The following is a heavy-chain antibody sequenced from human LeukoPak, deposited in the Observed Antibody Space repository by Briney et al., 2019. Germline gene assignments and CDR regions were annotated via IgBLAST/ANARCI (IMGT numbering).Heavy chain of an antibody. D-gene: IGHD2-2*01. CDR3: ARGRDIVVVPAKMPYYYYYMDV. J-gene: IGHJ6*03. CDR2: MNPNSGNT. CDR1: GYTFTSYD. Sequence: ASAKVSCKASGYTFTSYDINWVRQATGQGLEWMGWMNPNSGNTGYAQKFQGRVTMTRNTSTSTAYMELSSLRSEDTAVYYCARGRDIVVVPAKMPYYYYYMDVWGKGTAVTVSS. V-gene: IGHV1-8*01.